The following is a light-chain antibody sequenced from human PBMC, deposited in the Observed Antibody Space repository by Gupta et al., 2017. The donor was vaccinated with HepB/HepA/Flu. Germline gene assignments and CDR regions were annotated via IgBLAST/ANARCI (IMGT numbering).Light chain of an antibody. J-gene: IGKJ4*01. CDR3: QQSSSGPLI. Sequence: IVLTQSPATVSLFPGERATLSCRASRSVSSRLGWYQQKPGQAPRLLIYEASHRATGIPARCSGSGSGTVFTLTISSLEPEDVAIYYCQQSSSGPLIFGGGTKVEIK. CDR1: RSVSSR. V-gene: IGKV3-11*01. CDR2: EAS.